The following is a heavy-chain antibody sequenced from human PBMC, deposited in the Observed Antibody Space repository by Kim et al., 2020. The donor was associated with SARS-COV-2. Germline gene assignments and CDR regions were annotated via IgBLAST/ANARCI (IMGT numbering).Heavy chain of an antibody. CDR2: ISGSGGST. CDR1: GFTFSSYA. D-gene: IGHD1-1*01. V-gene: IGHV3-23*01. J-gene: IGHJ2*01. Sequence: GGSLRLSCAASGFTFSSYAMSWVRQAPGKGLEWVSAISGSGGSTYYADSVKGRFTISRDNSKNTLYLQMNSLRAEDTAVYYCAILNWPGPRYFDLWGRGTLVTVSS. CDR3: AILNWPGPRYFDL.